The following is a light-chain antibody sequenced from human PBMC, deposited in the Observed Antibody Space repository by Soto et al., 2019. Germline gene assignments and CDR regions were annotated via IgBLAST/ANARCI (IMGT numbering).Light chain of an antibody. CDR3: LQHDTYPLT. Sequence: DIQMTQSPSTLSASVGDRVTITCRASQSISVWLAWYQQRAGKAPKRLIYGTFNLHSGVSSRFSGSGSGTEFTLTITSLQPEDSATYYCLQHDTYPLTFGGGTKVDIK. CDR1: QSISVW. V-gene: IGKV1-5*01. J-gene: IGKJ4*01. CDR2: GTF.